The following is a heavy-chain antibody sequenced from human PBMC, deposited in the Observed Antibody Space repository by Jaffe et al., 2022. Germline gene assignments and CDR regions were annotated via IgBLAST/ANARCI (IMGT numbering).Heavy chain of an antibody. CDR2: IRYDGSNK. J-gene: IGHJ4*02. V-gene: IGHV3-30*02. Sequence: QVQLVESGGGVVQPGGSLRLSCAASGFTFSSYGMHWVRQAPGKGLEWVAFIRYDGSNKYYADSVKGRFTISRDNSKNTLYLQMNSLRAEDTAVYYCAKDDSYGDYGLFDYWGQGTLVTVSS. D-gene: IGHD4-17*01. CDR3: AKDDSYGDYGLFDY. CDR1: GFTFSSYG.